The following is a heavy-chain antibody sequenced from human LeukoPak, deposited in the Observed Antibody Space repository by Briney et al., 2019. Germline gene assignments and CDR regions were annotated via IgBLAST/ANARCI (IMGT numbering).Heavy chain of an antibody. V-gene: IGHV1-69*13. CDR3: ASASDGYSYLN. CDR1: GYTFTSYY. D-gene: IGHD5-18*01. J-gene: IGHJ4*02. Sequence: SVKVSCKASGYTFTSYYMHWVRQAPAQGLEWMGGIIPIFGTANYAQKFQGRVTITADESTSTAYMELSSLRSEDTAVYYCASASDGYSYLNWGQGTLVTVSP. CDR2: IIPIFGTA.